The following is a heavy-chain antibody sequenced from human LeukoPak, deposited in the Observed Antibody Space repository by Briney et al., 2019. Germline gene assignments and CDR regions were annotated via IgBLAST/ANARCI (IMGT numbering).Heavy chain of an antibody. CDR2: IYYSGST. D-gene: IGHD6-13*01. CDR3: ARDLAAAGTRVFDY. J-gene: IGHJ4*02. Sequence: SETLSLTCTVSGGSISSGDYYWSWIRQPPGKGLEWIGYIYYSGSTYYNPSLKSRVTISVDTSKNQFSLKLSSVTAADTAVYYCARDLAAAGTRVFDYWGQGTQVTVSS. CDR1: GGSISSGDYY. V-gene: IGHV4-30-4*01.